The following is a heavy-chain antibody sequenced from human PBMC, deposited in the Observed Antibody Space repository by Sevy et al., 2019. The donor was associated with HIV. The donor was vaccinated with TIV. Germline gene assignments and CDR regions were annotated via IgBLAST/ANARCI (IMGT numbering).Heavy chain of an antibody. V-gene: IGHV3-30-3*01. Sequence: GGSLRLSCAASGFTFSSYAMHWVRQAPGKGLEWVAVISYDGSNKYYADSVKGRFTISRDNSKNTLYLQMNSLRAEDTAVYYCARDRGSIEAFLFDYWGQGTLVTVSS. D-gene: IGHD6-6*01. CDR3: ARDRGSIEAFLFDY. J-gene: IGHJ4*02. CDR1: GFTFSSYA. CDR2: ISYDGSNK.